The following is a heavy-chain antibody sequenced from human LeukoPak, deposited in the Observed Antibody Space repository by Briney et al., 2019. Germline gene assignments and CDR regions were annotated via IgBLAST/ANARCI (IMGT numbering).Heavy chain of an antibody. J-gene: IGHJ4*02. Sequence: GGSLRLPCAASGFTFSDYYMSWIRQAPGKGLEWVSYICDSGRTIYYADSVKGRFTISRDNAKNSVYLQMNNLGAEDTAVYYCARDRLGDYDHSGYYDKWGQGTLVTVSS. CDR3: ARDRLGDYDHSGYYDK. CDR1: GFTFSDYY. CDR2: ICDSGRTI. V-gene: IGHV3-11*01. D-gene: IGHD3-22*01.